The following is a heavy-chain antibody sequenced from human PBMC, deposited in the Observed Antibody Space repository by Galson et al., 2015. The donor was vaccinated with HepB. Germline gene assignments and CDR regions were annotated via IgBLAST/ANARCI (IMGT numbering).Heavy chain of an antibody. D-gene: IGHD5-12*01. CDR3: ARDSRPYSGYDLGN. CDR2: ISSGSSYI. J-gene: IGHJ4*02. V-gene: IGHV3-21*01. Sequence: SLRLSCAASGFTFSSYTMNWVRQAPGKGLEWVSSISSGSSYIYYADSVKGRFTISRDNAKNSLYLQMNSLRAEDTAVYYCARDSRPYSGYDLGNWGQGTLVTVSS. CDR1: GFTFSSYT.